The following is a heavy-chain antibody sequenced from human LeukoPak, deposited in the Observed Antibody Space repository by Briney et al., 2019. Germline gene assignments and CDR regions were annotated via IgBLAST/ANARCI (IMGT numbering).Heavy chain of an antibody. CDR3: ARGVLLWFGERWGRYYFDY. CDR2: INPSGGST. Sequence: ASVKVSCKASGYTFTSYYMHWVRQAPGQGLEWMGIINPSGGSTSYAQKFQGRVTMTRDTSTSTVYMELSSLRSEDTAVYYCARGVLLWFGERWGRYYFDYWGQGTLVTVSS. V-gene: IGHV1-46*01. CDR1: GYTFTSYY. D-gene: IGHD3-10*01. J-gene: IGHJ4*02.